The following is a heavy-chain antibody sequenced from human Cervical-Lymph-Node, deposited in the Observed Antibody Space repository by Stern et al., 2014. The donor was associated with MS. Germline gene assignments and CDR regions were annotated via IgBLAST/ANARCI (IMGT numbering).Heavy chain of an antibody. D-gene: IGHD3-22*01. CDR2: ISNDNRYI. J-gene: IGHJ4*02. CDR1: GFTFRSYT. Sequence: EDQLVESGGGLVKPGGSLRLSCEASGFTFRSYTMNWVRPVPGKGLEWVSSISNDNRYIHYADSVKGRFTISRDNAKNSLYLQMNSLRAEDTAVYYCAKTKIVVLNPFDYWGQGALVTVSS. V-gene: IGHV3-21*01. CDR3: AKTKIVVLNPFDY.